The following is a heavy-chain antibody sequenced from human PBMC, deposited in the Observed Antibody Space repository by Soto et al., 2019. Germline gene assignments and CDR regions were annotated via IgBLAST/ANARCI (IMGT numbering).Heavy chain of an antibody. D-gene: IGHD5-12*01. Sequence: PVGSLILSCAASGFTFSSYAMSWVRQAPGKGLEWVSAISGSVGSTYYADSVKVRFTISRDNSKNTLYLQMTSLRAEDTAVYYFLGGGSGPSTEYFQHWGQGTLVTVSS. V-gene: IGHV3-23*01. CDR1: GFTFSSYA. J-gene: IGHJ1*01. CDR2: ISGSVGST. CDR3: LGGGSGPSTEYFQH.